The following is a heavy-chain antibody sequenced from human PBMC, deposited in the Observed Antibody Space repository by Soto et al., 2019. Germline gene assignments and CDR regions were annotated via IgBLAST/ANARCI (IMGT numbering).Heavy chain of an antibody. CDR1: GFTFSNYD. V-gene: IGHV3-13*05. CDR3: ARTDRGFYGLDV. CDR2: ISAAGDP. Sequence: EVQLVESGGGLVQPGGSLRLSCEASGFTFSNYDMHWVRQGTGKGLGWVSGISAAGDPDYADSVEGRFTISRENAQNAFLLQMNSLSVGDTAVYYCARTDRGFYGLDVWGQGTTVIVSS. J-gene: IGHJ6*02.